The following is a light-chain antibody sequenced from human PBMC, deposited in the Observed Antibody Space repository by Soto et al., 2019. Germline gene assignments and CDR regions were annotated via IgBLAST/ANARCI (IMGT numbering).Light chain of an antibody. V-gene: IGKV3-20*01. CDR1: QSVSTTY. CDR2: GAS. Sequence: EIVLTQSPGTLSLSPGERATLSCRASQSVSTTYLAWYQQKPGQAPRLLIYGASSRATGIPDRFSGSGSGTDFSITIIRLEPVDFAVYYFQQYGSSRWTFGQGTKVEIK. J-gene: IGKJ1*01. CDR3: QQYGSSRWT.